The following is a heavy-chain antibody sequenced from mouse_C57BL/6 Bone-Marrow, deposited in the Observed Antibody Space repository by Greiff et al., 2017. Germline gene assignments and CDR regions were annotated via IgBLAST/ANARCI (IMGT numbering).Heavy chain of an antibody. CDR2: IYPGDGDT. J-gene: IGHJ3*01. V-gene: IGHV1-82*01. CDR1: GYAFSSSW. CDR3: ARPRFAY. Sequence: LQESGPELVKPGASVKISCKASGYAFSSSWMNWVKQRPGKGLEWIGRIYPGDGDTNYNGKFKGKATLTADKSSSTAYMQLSSLTSEDSAVYFCARPRFAYWGQGTLVTVSA.